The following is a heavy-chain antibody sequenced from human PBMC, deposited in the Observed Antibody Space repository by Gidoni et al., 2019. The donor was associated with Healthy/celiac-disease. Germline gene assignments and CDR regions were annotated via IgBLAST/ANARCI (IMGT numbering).Heavy chain of an antibody. V-gene: IGHV3-33*01. CDR2: IWYDGSNK. D-gene: IGHD6-6*01. CDR1: GFTFSSYG. J-gene: IGHJ1*01. Sequence: QVQLVESGGGVVQPGRCLRLPCAASGFTFSSYGMHWVRQAPGKGLEWVAVIWYDGSNKYYADSVKGRFTISRDNSKNTLYLQMNSLRAEDTAVYYCAREYSSSSEYFQHWGQGTLVTVSS. CDR3: AREYSSSSEYFQH.